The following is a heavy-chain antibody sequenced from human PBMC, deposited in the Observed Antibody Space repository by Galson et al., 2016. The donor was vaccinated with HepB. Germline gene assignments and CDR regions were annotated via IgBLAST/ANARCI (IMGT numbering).Heavy chain of an antibody. Sequence: AWMTWVRQAPGKGLEWVGRVESNTDGGTTDYAAPVKGRFTISRDDSKNTLYLQMSSLKTEDTAVYYCTTLDTAMVTAPNSYYVLDVWGPGTTVTVSS. CDR3: TTLDTAMVTAPNSYYVLDV. J-gene: IGHJ6*02. V-gene: IGHV3-15*04. CDR2: VESNTDGGTT. CDR1: AW. D-gene: IGHD5-18*01.